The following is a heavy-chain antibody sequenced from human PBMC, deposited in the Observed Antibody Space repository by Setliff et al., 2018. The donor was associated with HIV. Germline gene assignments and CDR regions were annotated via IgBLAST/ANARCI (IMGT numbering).Heavy chain of an antibody. CDR3: ARLIKHYDFWSGYYGAYYYYMDV. Sequence: ASVKVSCKASGYTFSTYGISWVRQAPGQGLEWMGWITPYNNNTQYTQHLQGRVTMTTDTYTSTAYMDLRSLRSDDTAVYYCARLIKHYDFWSGYYGAYYYYMDVGGTGTTVTGSS. V-gene: IGHV1-18*01. CDR2: ITPYNNNT. CDR1: GYTFSTYG. D-gene: IGHD3-3*01. J-gene: IGHJ6*03.